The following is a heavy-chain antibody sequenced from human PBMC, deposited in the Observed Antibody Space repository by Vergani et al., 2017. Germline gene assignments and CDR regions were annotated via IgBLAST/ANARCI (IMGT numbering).Heavy chain of an antibody. D-gene: IGHD3-3*01. Sequence: EVQLVESGGGLVKPGGSLRLSCAASGFTFSSYSMNWVRQAPGKGLEWVSSISSSSSYIYYADSVKGRFTISRDNAKNSLYLQMNSLRAEDTAVYYCARAYVGYDVWSGYSDAFDIWGQGTMVTVSS. CDR1: GFTFSSYS. V-gene: IGHV3-21*01. CDR2: ISSSSSYI. CDR3: ARAYVGYDVWSGYSDAFDI. J-gene: IGHJ3*02.